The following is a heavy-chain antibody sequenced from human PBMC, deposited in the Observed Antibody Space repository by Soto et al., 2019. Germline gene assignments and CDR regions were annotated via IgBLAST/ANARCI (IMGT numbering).Heavy chain of an antibody. CDR1: GGTFSSYA. D-gene: IGHD6-13*01. CDR2: IIPIFGTA. CDR3: ARSYSLRGIAAAGRAPWFDP. J-gene: IGHJ5*02. V-gene: IGHV1-69*13. Sequence: ASVKVSCKASGGTFSSYAISWVRQAPGQGLEWMGGIIPIFGTANYAQKFQGRVTITADESTSTAYMELSSLRSEDTAVYYCARSYSLRGIAAAGRAPWFDPWGQGTLVTVSS.